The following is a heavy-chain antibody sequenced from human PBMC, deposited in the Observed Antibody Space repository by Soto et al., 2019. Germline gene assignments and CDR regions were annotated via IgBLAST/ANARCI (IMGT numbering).Heavy chain of an antibody. J-gene: IGHJ6*02. D-gene: IGHD6-6*01. V-gene: IGHV3-48*02. CDR2: ISSSSSTI. CDR3: ARPEYSSSSYGMDV. CDR1: GFTFSSYS. Sequence: PGGSLRLSCAASGFTFSSYSMNWVRQAPGKGLEWVSYISSSSSTIYYADSVKGRFTISRDNAKNSLYLQMNSVRDEDTTVYYWARPEYSSSSYGMDVWGQETKLTVSS.